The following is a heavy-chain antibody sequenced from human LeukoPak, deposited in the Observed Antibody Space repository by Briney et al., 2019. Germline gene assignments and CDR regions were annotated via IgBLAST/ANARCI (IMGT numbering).Heavy chain of an antibody. Sequence: SETLSLTCSVSGDSVSSSPYYWGWIRQPPRKGLEWIGNTFSTSTLYNASLRSRVTIVVDTSKNQFSLKLTSATAADTAIYFCARYKFHNYFDPWGQGTLVVVSS. J-gene: IGHJ5*02. CDR3: ARYKFHNYFDP. V-gene: IGHV4-61*01. CDR2: TFSTST. CDR1: GDSVSSSPYY. D-gene: IGHD5-24*01.